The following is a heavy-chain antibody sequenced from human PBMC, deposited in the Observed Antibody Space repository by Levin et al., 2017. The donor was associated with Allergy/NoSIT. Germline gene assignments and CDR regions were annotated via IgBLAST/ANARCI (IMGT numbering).Heavy chain of an antibody. CDR2: IYWDDAK. D-gene: IGHD1-26*01. CDR3: THGVVAPTAY. Sequence: VSGPTLVKPTQTLTLTCTFSGFSLTTTGVNVGWIRQPPGKALEWLALIYWDDAKRYNPSLKNRLTITKDTSKNQVVLTMTNMDPVDTATYYCTHGVVAPTAYWGQGILVTVSS. V-gene: IGHV2-5*02. J-gene: IGHJ4*02. CDR1: GFSLTTTGVN.